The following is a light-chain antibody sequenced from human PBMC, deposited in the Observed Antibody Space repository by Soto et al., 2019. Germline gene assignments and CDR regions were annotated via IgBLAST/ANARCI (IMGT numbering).Light chain of an antibody. J-gene: IGLJ1*01. CDR3: SSYAGSSTYV. Sequence: QSVLTQPPSASGSPGQSGTISCTGTSGDVGGYTHVSWFQQHPGKAPKLMIYDVSKRPSGVPDRFSGSKSGNTASLTVSGLQAEDEADYYCSSYAGSSTYVFGTGTKVTVL. CDR2: DVS. V-gene: IGLV2-8*01. CDR1: SGDVGGYTH.